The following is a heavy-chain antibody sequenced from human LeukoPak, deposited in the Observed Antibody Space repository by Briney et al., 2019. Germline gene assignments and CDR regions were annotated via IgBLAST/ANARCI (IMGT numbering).Heavy chain of an antibody. CDR2: IYTSGST. D-gene: IGHD2-2*01. CDR1: GSSISSYY. CDR3: ARAPAAIFDLRTGYYYYGMDV. Sequence: SETLSLTCTVSGSSISSYYWSWIRQPAGKGLEWIGRIYTSGSTNYNPSLKSRVTMSVDTSKNQFSLKLSSVTAADTAVYYCARAPAAIFDLRTGYYYYGMDVWGQGTTVTVSS. J-gene: IGHJ6*02. V-gene: IGHV4-4*07.